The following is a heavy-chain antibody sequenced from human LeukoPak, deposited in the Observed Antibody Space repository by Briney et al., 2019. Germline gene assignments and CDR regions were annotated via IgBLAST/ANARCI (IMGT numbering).Heavy chain of an antibody. D-gene: IGHD2-2*02. CDR2: IYHSGST. CDR3: ASLRYCSSTSCYTGRPVGY. Sequence: SETLSLTCTVSGYSISSGYYWGWIRQPPGKGLEWIGSIYHSGSTYYNPSLKSRVTISVGTSKNQFSLKLSSVTAADTAVYYCASLRYCSSTSCYTGRPVGYWGQGTLVTVSS. CDR1: GYSISSGYY. V-gene: IGHV4-38-2*02. J-gene: IGHJ4*02.